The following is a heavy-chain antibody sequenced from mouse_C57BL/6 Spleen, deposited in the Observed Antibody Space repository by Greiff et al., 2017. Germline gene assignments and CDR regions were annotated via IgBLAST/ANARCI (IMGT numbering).Heavy chain of an antibody. CDR1: GYTFTSYG. V-gene: IGHV1-81*01. Sequence: VQLQESGAELARPGASVKLSCKASGYTFTSYGISWVKQRTGQGLEWIGEIYPRSGNTYYNEKFKGKATLTADKSSSTAYMELRSLTSEDSAVYFCARSPNVYYFDYWGQGTTLTVSS. J-gene: IGHJ2*01. CDR2: IYPRSGNT. CDR3: ARSPNVYYFDY.